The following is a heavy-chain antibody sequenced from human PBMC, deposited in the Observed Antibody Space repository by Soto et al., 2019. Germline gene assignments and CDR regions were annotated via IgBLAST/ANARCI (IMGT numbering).Heavy chain of an antibody. J-gene: IGHJ4*02. CDR3: ARDPSPDFWSGYYDY. D-gene: IGHD3-3*01. CDR2: INPNNGGT. Sequence: HLVQSGAEVKQPGASVKVSCKASGYTFKDYFLHWVRQAPGQGLEWMGWINPNNGGTDYARKFQGRVTMTRDTSISTAYMEVSGLRSGDTAVYYCARDPSPDFWSGYYDYWGQGTLITVSS. CDR1: GYTFKDYF. V-gene: IGHV1-2*02.